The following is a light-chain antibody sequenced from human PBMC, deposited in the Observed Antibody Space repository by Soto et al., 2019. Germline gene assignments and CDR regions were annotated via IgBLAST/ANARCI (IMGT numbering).Light chain of an antibody. Sequence: DIVMTQSPDSLAVSLGERATINCKSSQSVLYSSNNKNYLAWFQQKPGQPPKLLIYWASTREPGVPDRFSGSGSGTDCPLTISSLQAEDVAVYYCQQYYSTPWTFGQGTKVEIK. CDR1: QSVLYSSNNKNY. CDR2: WAS. V-gene: IGKV4-1*01. J-gene: IGKJ1*01. CDR3: QQYYSTPWT.